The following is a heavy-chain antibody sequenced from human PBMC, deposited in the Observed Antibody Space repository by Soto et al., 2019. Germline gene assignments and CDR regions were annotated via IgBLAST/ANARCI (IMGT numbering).Heavy chain of an antibody. CDR1: GYTFTYRY. CDR2: ITPFNGNT. V-gene: IGHV1-45*02. CDR3: ASVLRSAEGPGGSLDI. Sequence: SVKVSCKASGYTFTYRYLHWVRQAPGQALEWMGWITPFNGNTNYAQKFQDRVTITRDRSMSTAYMELSSLRSEDTAMYYCASVLRSAEGPGGSLDIWGQGTMVTVSS. D-gene: IGHD3-16*01. J-gene: IGHJ3*02.